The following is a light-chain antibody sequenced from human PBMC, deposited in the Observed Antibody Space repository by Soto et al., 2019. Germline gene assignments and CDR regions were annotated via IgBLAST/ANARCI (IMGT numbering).Light chain of an antibody. V-gene: IGLV1-40*01. CDR3: QSYDSSLSGFV. CDR2: GNS. CDR1: SSNIGAGYD. Sequence: QSVLTQPPSVSGAPGQRVTISCTGSSSNIGAGYDVHWYQQLPGTAPKLLIYGNSTRPSGVPYRFSGSKSGTSASLAIPGRQAEDEADYYCQSYDSSLSGFVFGTGTKLTFL. J-gene: IGLJ1*01.